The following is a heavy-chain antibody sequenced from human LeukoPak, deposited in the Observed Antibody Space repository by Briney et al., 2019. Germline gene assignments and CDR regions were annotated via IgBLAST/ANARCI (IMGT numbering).Heavy chain of an antibody. CDR3: ARGEYGSGSYHIDY. V-gene: IGHV3-66*01. D-gene: IGHD3-10*01. Sequence: GGSLRLSCAASGFTVNSNYMSWVRQAPGKGLEWVSVIYSGGSTYYADSVKGRFTISRDNAKNSLYLQMNSLRAEDTAVYYCARGEYGSGSYHIDYWGQGTLVTVSS. CDR2: IYSGGST. J-gene: IGHJ4*02. CDR1: GFTVNSNY.